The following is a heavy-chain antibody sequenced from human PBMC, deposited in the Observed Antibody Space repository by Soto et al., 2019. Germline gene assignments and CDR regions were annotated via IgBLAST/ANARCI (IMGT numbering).Heavy chain of an antibody. D-gene: IGHD5-18*01. CDR1: GFTVSSYA. V-gene: IGHV3-23*01. CDR2: ISGSGGST. J-gene: IGHJ4*02. Sequence: GSLRLSCAASGFTVSSYAMSWVRQAPGKGLEWVSAISGSGGSTYYADSVKGRFTISRDNSKNTLYLQMNSLRAEDTAVYYCAKFPTRIQLHDYWGQGTLVTVSS. CDR3: AKFPTRIQLHDY.